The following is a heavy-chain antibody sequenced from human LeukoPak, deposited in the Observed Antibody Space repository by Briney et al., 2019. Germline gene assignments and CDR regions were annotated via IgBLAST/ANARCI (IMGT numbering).Heavy chain of an antibody. CDR1: GYTYTGYY. J-gene: IGHJ4*02. CDR2: ITTNSGNT. Sequence: SVKLFREASGYTYTGYYMHWARRAPTKGLEWMGWITTNSGNTNYAEKFRGKITMSRDTSISTAYLELSRLTSDDAAVYYCAPSDVYYFDYWGQGTLVTVSS. D-gene: IGHD5-24*01. CDR3: APSDVYYFDY. V-gene: IGHV1-2*02.